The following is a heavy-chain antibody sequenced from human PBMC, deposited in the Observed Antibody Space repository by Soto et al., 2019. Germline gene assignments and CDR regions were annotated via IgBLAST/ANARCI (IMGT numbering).Heavy chain of an antibody. CDR3: ARQKDYYFWFDP. CDR2: IYYSGST. D-gene: IGHD1-26*01. CDR1: AGSISSSSYY. V-gene: IGHV4-39*01. J-gene: IGHJ5*02. Sequence: QLQLQESGPGLVKPSETLSLTCTVSAGSISSSSYYWGWIRQPPGKGLEWIGSIYYSGSTYYNPSLKSRVTIPVDTSKNQFSLKLSSVTAADTAVYYCARQKDYYFWFDPWGQGTLVTVSS.